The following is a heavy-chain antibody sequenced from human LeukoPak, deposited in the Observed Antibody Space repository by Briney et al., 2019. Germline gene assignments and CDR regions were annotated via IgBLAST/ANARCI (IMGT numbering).Heavy chain of an antibody. V-gene: IGHV3-9*01. CDR3: AKGYDYGSGSYSTPHYAFDI. CDR1: GFTFDDYA. J-gene: IGHJ3*02. CDR2: ISWNSGSI. D-gene: IGHD3-10*01. Sequence: GRSLRLSCAASGFTFDDYAMHWVRQAPGKGLEWVSGISWNSGSIGYADSVKGRFTIPRDNAKNSLYLQMNSLRAEDTALYYCAKGYDYGSGSYSTPHYAFDIWGQGTMVTVSS.